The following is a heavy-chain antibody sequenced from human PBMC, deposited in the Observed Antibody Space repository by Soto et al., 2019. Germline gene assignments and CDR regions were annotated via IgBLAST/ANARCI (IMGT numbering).Heavy chain of an antibody. D-gene: IGHD3-10*01. Sequence: PSETLSLTCAVYGGSFSGYYWSWIRQPPGKGLEWIGEINHSGSTNYNPSLKSRVTISVDTSKNQFSLKLSSVTAADTAVYYCARGQVFTMVRGVIQNWFDPWGQGTLVTVSS. CDR3: ARGQVFTMVRGVIQNWFDP. CDR2: INHSGST. J-gene: IGHJ5*02. V-gene: IGHV4-34*01. CDR1: GGSFSGYY.